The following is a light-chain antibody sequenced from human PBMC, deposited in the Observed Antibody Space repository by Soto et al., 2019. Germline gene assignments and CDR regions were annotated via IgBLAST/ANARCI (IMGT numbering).Light chain of an antibody. J-gene: IGKJ3*01. CDR3: QQLNIYPLT. Sequence: IQLTQSPSSLSASVGDRVTITCRASQGISSYLAWYQQKPGKAPKLLIYAASTLQSGVPSRFSGSGSGTDFTLTISSLQPEDFATYYCQQLNIYPLTFGPGTKVDIK. CDR1: QGISSY. CDR2: AAS. V-gene: IGKV1-9*01.